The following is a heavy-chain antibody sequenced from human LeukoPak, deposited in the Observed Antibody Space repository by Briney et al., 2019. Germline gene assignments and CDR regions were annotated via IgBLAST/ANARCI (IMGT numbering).Heavy chain of an antibody. CDR1: GGSISSYY. D-gene: IGHD3-10*01. CDR2: IYHSGSS. J-gene: IGHJ6*02. Sequence: SETLSLTCTVSGGSISSYYWSWIRQPPGKGLEWIGYIYHSGSSYYNPSLKSRVTISVDRSKNQFSLKLSSVTAADTAVYYCARVITMVRGVIIQYGMDVWGQGTTVTVSS. CDR3: ARVITMVRGVIIQYGMDV. V-gene: IGHV4-59*12.